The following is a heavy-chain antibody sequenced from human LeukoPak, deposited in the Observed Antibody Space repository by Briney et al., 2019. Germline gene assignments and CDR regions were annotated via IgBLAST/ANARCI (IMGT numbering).Heavy chain of an antibody. V-gene: IGHV1-69*01. CDR3: GRDYAYYYYGMDV. Sequence: SVKVSCKASGGTFSSYAISWVRQAPGQGLEWMGGIIPIFGTANYAQKFQGRVTITADESTSTAYMELSSLRSEDTAVYYCGRDYAYYYYGMDVWGQGTTVTVSS. J-gene: IGHJ6*02. CDR1: GGTFSSYA. D-gene: IGHD4-17*01. CDR2: IIPIFGTA.